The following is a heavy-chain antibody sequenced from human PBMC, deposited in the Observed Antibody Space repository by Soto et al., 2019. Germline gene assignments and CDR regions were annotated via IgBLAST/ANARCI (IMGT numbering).Heavy chain of an antibody. CDR3: VRVYGDHTGAFDY. CDR1: GGSISGGTYS. V-gene: IGHV4-30-2*01. D-gene: IGHD4-17*01. J-gene: IGHJ4*02. Sequence: SETLSLTCAVFGGSISGGTYSWSWIRQPPGKGLEWIGQIYHSGTTYYNPPLKSRVTISVDRSKNQFSLKLSSVTAADTAVYYCVRVYGDHTGAFDYWGQGTLVTV. CDR2: IYHSGTT.